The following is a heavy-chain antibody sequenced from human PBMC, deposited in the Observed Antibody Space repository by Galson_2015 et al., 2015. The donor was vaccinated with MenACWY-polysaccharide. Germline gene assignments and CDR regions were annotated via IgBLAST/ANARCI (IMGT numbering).Heavy chain of an antibody. V-gene: IGHV1-24*01. CDR1: GYTLTELS. Sequence: SVKVSCKVSGYTLTELSMHWVRQAPGKGLEWMGGFDPEDGETIYAQKFQGRVTMTEDTSTDTAYMELSSLRAEDTAVYYCARQEVVVAAFVGDAKVDPWGQGTLVTVSS. D-gene: IGHD2-15*01. CDR2: FDPEDGET. CDR3: ARQEVVVAAFVGDAKVDP. J-gene: IGHJ5*02.